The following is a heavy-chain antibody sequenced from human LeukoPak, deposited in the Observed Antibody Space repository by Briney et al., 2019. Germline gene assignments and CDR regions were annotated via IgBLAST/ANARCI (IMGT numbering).Heavy chain of an antibody. CDR1: GYTFTGYY. D-gene: IGHD2-15*01. CDR2: INPNSGGT. Sequence: ASVKVSCKASGYTFTGYYMHWVRQAPGQGLEWMGWINPNSGGTNYAQKFQGRVTMTEDTSTDTAYMELSSLRSEDTAVYYCARDPVGYCSGGSCYDWGQGTLVTVSS. CDR3: ARDPVGYCSGGSCYD. J-gene: IGHJ4*02. V-gene: IGHV1-2*02.